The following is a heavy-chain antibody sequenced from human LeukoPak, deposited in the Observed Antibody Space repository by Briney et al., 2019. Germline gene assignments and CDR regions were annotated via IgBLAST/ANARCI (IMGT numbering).Heavy chain of an antibody. J-gene: IGHJ3*02. V-gene: IGHV4-59*01. D-gene: IGHD3-22*01. CDR3: ARLLDYDTSGYPDTFDI. CDR2: IYYSGST. CDR1: GGSISSDY. Sequence: PSETLSLTCTVSGGSISSDYWSWIRQPPGKGLEWIGFIYYSGSTNYNPSLKSRVTISVDTSKNHFSLKLNSLTAADTAVYYCARLLDYDTSGYPDTFDIWGQGTMVTVSS.